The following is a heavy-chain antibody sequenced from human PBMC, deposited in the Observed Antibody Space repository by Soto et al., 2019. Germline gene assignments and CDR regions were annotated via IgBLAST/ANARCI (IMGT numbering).Heavy chain of an antibody. CDR1: GGSVSSGGYF. V-gene: IGHV4-30-4*01. J-gene: IGHJ4*02. CDR3: ASASDVPKVDS. CDR2: IYNTVST. Sequence: QVQLQESGPGLVEPSQTLSLTCTVSGGSVSSGGYFWSWIRQSPGKGLEWIGHIYNTVSTYGNPSLQSRLTISVDTSMNPFSLRLHSVTAADPAVSFCASASDVPKVDSWGPGTLVTVSS.